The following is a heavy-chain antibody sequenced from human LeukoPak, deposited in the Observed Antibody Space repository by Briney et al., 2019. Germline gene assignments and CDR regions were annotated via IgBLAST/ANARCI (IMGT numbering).Heavy chain of an antibody. D-gene: IGHD3-10*01. CDR3: ARRQLESITLNWFDP. CDR2: IYYSGST. J-gene: IGHJ5*02. V-gene: IGHV4-39*01. Sequence: SETLSLTCTVSGGSISSSSYYWGWIRQPPGKGLEWIGSIYYSGSTYYNPSLKSRVTISVDTSKNQFCLKLSSVTAADTAVYYCARRQLESITLNWFDPWGQGTLVTVSS. CDR1: GGSISSSSYY.